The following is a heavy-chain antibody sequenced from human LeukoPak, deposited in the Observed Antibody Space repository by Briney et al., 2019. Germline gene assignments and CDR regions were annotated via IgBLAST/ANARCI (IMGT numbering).Heavy chain of an antibody. CDR2: INPNSGGT. D-gene: IGHD1-26*01. CDR1: GYTFTGYY. J-gene: IGHJ6*03. Sequence: RASVKVSCKASGYTFTGYYMHWVRQAPGQGLEWMGWINPNSGGTNYAQKFQGRVTMTRDTSISTAYMELSRLRSDDTAVYYCANFGGGSGSYSKDYYYYYMDVWGKGTTVTVSS. V-gene: IGHV1-2*02. CDR3: ANFGGGSGSYSKDYYYYYMDV.